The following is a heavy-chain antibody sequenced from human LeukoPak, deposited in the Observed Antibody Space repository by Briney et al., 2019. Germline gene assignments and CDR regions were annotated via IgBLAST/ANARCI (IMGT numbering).Heavy chain of an antibody. CDR3: AREHVLRYFD. D-gene: IGHD3-9*01. J-gene: IGHJ4*02. V-gene: IGHV3-21*01. Sequence: PGGSLRLSCAASGFTFSSYSMNRVRQAPGKGLEWVSSISSSSSYIYYADSVKGRFTISRDNAKNSLYLQMNSLRAEDTAVYYCAREHVLRYFDWGQGTLVTVSS. CDR1: GFTFSSYS. CDR2: ISSSSSYI.